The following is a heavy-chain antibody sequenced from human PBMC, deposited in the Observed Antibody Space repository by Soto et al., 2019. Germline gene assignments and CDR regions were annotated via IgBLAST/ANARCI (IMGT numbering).Heavy chain of an antibody. V-gene: IGHV3-23*01. D-gene: IGHD2-21*01. Sequence: EVQLLESGGGLVQPGGSLRLSCAASGFTFNTYDMSWVRPAPGTGLEWVSSIATTGETTFYADSVRGRFTISRDNSKTTLFLLINTLRADDTAIYSCVRPWGGWGHGTLVTVSS. CDR3: VRPWGG. CDR1: GFTFNTYD. CDR2: IATTGETT. J-gene: IGHJ4*01.